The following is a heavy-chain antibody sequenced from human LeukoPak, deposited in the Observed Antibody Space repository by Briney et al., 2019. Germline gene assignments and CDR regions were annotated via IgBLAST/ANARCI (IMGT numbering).Heavy chain of an antibody. Sequence: PGGSLRLSCAASGFTFSNAWMSWVRQAPGKGLEWAGRIKSKTDGGTTDYAAPVKGRFTISRDDSKNTLFLQMNSLKTEDTAVYYCTTGIRGDCGQGTLVTVSS. CDR1: GFTFSNAW. CDR2: IKSKTDGGTT. CDR3: TTGIRGD. J-gene: IGHJ4*02. V-gene: IGHV3-15*01.